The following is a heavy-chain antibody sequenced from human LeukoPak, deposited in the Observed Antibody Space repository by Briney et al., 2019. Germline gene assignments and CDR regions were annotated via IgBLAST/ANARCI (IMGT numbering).Heavy chain of an antibody. CDR2: TYHSGST. Sequence: SGTLSLTCAVSGAPISSNNWWWSWVRQPPGKGLEWIGETYHSGSTNYNPSLRSRVTMSVDKSKNQFSLELSSVTAADTAVYYCAGAEPRGIIWHPYWGQGTLVTVSS. CDR3: AGAEPRGIIWHPY. V-gene: IGHV4-4*02. CDR1: GAPISSNNW. J-gene: IGHJ4*02.